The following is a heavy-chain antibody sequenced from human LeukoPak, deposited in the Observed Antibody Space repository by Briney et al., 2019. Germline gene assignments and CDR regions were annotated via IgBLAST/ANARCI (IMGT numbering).Heavy chain of an antibody. D-gene: IGHD3-22*01. Sequence: SETLSLTCTVSGYSISSGYYWGWIRQPPGKGLEWIGSIYHSGSTYYNPSLKSRVTISVDTSKNQFSLKLSSVTAADTAVYYCARDDSSGYYPFDYWGQGTLVTVSP. CDR2: IYHSGST. CDR1: GYSISSGYY. J-gene: IGHJ4*02. CDR3: ARDDSSGYYPFDY. V-gene: IGHV4-38-2*02.